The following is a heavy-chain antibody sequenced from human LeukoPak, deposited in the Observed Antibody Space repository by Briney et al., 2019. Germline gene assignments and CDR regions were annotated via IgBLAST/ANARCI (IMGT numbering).Heavy chain of an antibody. CDR3: ARDLVRGVKYNWFDP. V-gene: IGHV1-69*06. J-gene: IGHJ5*02. CDR2: IIPIFGTA. D-gene: IGHD3-10*01. CDR1: GGTFSSYA. Sequence: ASVKVSCKASGGTFSSYAISWVRQAPGQGLEWMGGIIPIFGTANYAQKFQGRVTITADKSTSTAYMEQSSLRSEDTAVYYCARDLVRGVKYNWFDPWGQGTLVTVSS.